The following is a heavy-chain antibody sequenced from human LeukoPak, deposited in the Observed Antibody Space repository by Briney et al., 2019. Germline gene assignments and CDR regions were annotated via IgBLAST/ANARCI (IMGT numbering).Heavy chain of an antibody. D-gene: IGHD5-24*01. J-gene: IGHJ4*02. CDR3: ARGGPEMATILADY. CDR2: IKQDGSEK. V-gene: IGHV3-7*01. Sequence: PGGSLRLSCAASGFTFSSYWMSWVRQAPGKGLEWVANIKQDGSEKYYVDSVKGRFTISRDNAKNSLYLQMNSLRAEDTAVYYCARGGPEMATILADYWGQGTLVTVSS. CDR1: GFTFSSYW.